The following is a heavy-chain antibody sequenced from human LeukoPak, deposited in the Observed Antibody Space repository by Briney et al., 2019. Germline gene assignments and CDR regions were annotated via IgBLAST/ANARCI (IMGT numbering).Heavy chain of an antibody. CDR2: INHSGST. V-gene: IGHV4-34*01. Sequence: SETLSLTCAVYGGSFSGYFWSWIRQSPGKGLEWIGEINHSGSTNYNPSLKSRLTISVDTSKKQFSLKLTSVTAADTAVYYCARGLLWFGKLSENWFDPWGQGTLVTVSS. J-gene: IGHJ5*02. CDR3: ARGLLWFGKLSENWFDP. CDR1: GGSFSGYF. D-gene: IGHD3-10*01.